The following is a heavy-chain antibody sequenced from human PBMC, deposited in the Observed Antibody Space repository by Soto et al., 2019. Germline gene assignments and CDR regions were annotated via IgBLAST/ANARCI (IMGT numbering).Heavy chain of an antibody. V-gene: IGHV1-18*01. CDR1: GGTFSSYA. CDR3: ARDRNHGLDN. Sequence: ASVKVSCKACGGTFSSYAISWVRQAPGQGLEWMGWISANSGSTNYAQKLQGRVIMTTETSTTTAYMELRSLRSDDTAVYYCARDRNHGLDNWGQGTLVTVSS. J-gene: IGHJ4*02. D-gene: IGHD1-1*01. CDR2: ISANSGST.